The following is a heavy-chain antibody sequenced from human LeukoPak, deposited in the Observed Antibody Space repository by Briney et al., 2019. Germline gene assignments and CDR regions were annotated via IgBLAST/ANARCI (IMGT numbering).Heavy chain of an antibody. V-gene: IGHV3-30*18. D-gene: IGHD5-12*01. CDR1: GFTFSKYG. CDR2: ISYDGNDK. J-gene: IGHJ4*02. Sequence: GRSLRLSCAASGFTFSKYGMYWARQAPGKGLEWVTFISYDGNDKYYGDSVKGRFTISRDNSKNTLYLQMNSLRPEDTAVYYCAKDAIIVATIREIDSWGQGTLVTVSS. CDR3: AKDAIIVATIREIDS.